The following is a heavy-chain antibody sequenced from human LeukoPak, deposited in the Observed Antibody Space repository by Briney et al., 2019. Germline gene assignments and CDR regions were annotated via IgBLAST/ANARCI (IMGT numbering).Heavy chain of an antibody. V-gene: IGHV1-2*02. Sequence: GASVKVSCKASGYTFTGYYMHWVRQAPGQGLEWMGWINPNSGGTNYAQKFQGRVTMTRDTSISTAYMELSRLRSDDTAVYYCARDRRWGYPLGAFDIWGQGTMVTVSS. D-gene: IGHD3-16*02. J-gene: IGHJ3*02. CDR1: GYTFTGYY. CDR3: ARDRRWGYPLGAFDI. CDR2: INPNSGGT.